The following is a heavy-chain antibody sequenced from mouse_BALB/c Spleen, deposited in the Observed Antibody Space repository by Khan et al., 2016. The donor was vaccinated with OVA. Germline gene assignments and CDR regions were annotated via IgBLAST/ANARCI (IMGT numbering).Heavy chain of an antibody. J-gene: IGHJ2*01. CDR3: ARLEDK. Sequence: VELKESGPGLVAPSQSLSITCTVSGFSLTSYGVHWVRQPPGKGLEWLGVIWAGGSRNYYSALMSRLSTNKDNAKSQVFLKMNSVQTDDRAMYYCARLEDKWGQGTTLTVSS. CDR2: IWAGGSR. CDR1: GFSLTSYG. V-gene: IGHV2-9*02.